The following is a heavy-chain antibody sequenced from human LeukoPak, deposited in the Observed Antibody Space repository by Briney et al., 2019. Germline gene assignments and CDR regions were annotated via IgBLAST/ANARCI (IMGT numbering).Heavy chain of an antibody. D-gene: IGHD1-26*01. J-gene: IGHJ3*02. CDR3: ATDGAGGRAFDI. CDR2: IYFSGST. V-gene: IGHV4-59*02. Sequence: PSESLSLTCSLSCGSVSIVYCRCVRQPPGKGLVWIGYIYFSGSTNYNPSLKSRVTTTVDTSKTHFSLNLSSVTAADTVVYYGATDGAGGRAFDIWGHGTLVTVSS. CDR1: CGSVSIVY.